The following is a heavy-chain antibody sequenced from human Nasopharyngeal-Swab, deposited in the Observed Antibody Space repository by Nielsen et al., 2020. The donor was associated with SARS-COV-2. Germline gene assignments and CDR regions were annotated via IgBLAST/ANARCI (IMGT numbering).Heavy chain of an antibody. J-gene: IGHJ4*02. CDR2: IYYSGIT. V-gene: IGHV4-39*01. CDR1: GGSISSSSYY. D-gene: IGHD3-22*01. Sequence: SETLSLTCTVSGGSISSSSYYWGWIRQPPGKGLEWIGSIYYSGITYYNPSLKSRVTISVDTSKNQFSLKLSSVTAADTAVYYCARINYYDSSGYYSWGQGTLVTVSS. CDR3: ARINYYDSSGYYS.